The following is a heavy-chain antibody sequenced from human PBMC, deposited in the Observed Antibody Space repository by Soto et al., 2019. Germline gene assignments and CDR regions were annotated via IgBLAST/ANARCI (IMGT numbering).Heavy chain of an antibody. CDR1: GGTFSSYA. J-gene: IGHJ6*02. D-gene: IGHD2-2*01. Sequence: QVQLVQSGAEVKKPGSSVKVSCKASGGTFSSYAISWVRQAPGQGLEWMGVIIPIFGTANYAQKFQGRVTITADESTSTAYMELSSLRSEDTAVYYCARARGDIVLVPAAMTEPLYYYYGMDVWGQGTTVTVSS. CDR2: IIPIFGTA. CDR3: ARARGDIVLVPAAMTEPLYYYYGMDV. V-gene: IGHV1-69*12.